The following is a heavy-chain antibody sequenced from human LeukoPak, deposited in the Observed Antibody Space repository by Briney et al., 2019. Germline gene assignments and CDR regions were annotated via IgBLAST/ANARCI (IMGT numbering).Heavy chain of an antibody. CDR1: GYTFTSYG. Sequence: ASVKVSCKASGYTFTSYGIRWVRQAPGQGLEWMGWISAYNGNTNYAQKLQGRVTMTTDTSTSTAYVELRSLRSDDTAVYYCARDQGWNYAVLDYWGQGTLVTVSS. J-gene: IGHJ4*02. CDR2: ISAYNGNT. V-gene: IGHV1-18*01. CDR3: ARDQGWNYAVLDY. D-gene: IGHD1-7*01.